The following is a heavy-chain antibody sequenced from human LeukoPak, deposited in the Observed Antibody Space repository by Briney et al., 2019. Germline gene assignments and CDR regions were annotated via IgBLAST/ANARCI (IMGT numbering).Heavy chain of an antibody. CDR1: GYTFTSYY. CDR2: INPSSGST. D-gene: IGHD6-19*01. J-gene: IGHJ4*02. V-gene: IGHV1-46*01. CDR3: ARTALMRSGWYHFDY. Sequence: ASVKVSCKASGYTFTSYYMHLVRQATGQGLEWMGIINPSSGSTSYAQKFQGRVTMTRDTSTSTVYMELSSLRSEDTAVYYCARTALMRSGWYHFDYWGQGTLVTVSS.